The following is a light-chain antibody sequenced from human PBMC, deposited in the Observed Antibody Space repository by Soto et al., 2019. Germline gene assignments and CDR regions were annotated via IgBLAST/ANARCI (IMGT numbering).Light chain of an antibody. V-gene: IGKV1-5*01. Sequence: DIQMTQSPSTLSASVGDRVTITCRASQSISSWLAWYQQKPGKAPKLLIYDASSLESGVPSRFSGSGSGTEFALTISSLQPDDFATYYCQQYDNLPLTLGGGTKVDIK. CDR1: QSISSW. J-gene: IGKJ4*01. CDR3: QQYDNLPLT. CDR2: DAS.